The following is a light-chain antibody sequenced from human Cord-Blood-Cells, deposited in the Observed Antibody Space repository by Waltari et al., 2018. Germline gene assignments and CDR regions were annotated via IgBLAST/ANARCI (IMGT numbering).Light chain of an antibody. CDR2: WAS. Sequence: DIVMTQSPESLAVSLGERATINCKSSQSVLYSSNNKNYLAWYQQKPGQPPKLLIYWASTRESGVPDRFSGSGSGTDLTLTISSLQAEDVAVYYCQQYYSTPFTFGPGTKVDIK. J-gene: IGKJ3*01. CDR3: QQYYSTPFT. CDR1: QSVLYSSNNKNY. V-gene: IGKV4-1*01.